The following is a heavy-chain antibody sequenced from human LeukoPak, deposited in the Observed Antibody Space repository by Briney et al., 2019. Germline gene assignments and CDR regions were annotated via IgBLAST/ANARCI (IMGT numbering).Heavy chain of an antibody. CDR1: GFTFDDYA. D-gene: IGHD3-3*01. Sequence: HPGGSLRLSCAASGFTFDDYAMHWVRQAPGKGLEWVGNIKQDGSEKYYVDSVKGRFTISRDNAKNSLYLQMNSLRAEDTAVYYCARDFRFLDDYWGQGTLVTVSS. V-gene: IGHV3-7*01. CDR3: ARDFRFLDDY. CDR2: IKQDGSEK. J-gene: IGHJ4*02.